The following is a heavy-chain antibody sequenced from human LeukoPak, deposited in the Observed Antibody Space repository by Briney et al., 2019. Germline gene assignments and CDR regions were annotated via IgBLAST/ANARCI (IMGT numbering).Heavy chain of an antibody. D-gene: IGHD3-9*01. V-gene: IGHV1-18*01. CDR3: ARDLYYDILTGYYNYYYYGMDV. CDR2: ISAYNGNT. Sequence: GASVKVSCKASGYTFTSYGISWVRQAPGQGLEWMGWISAYNGNTNYAQKLQGRVTMTTDTSTSTAYMELRSLRSDDTAVYYCARDLYYDILTGYYNYYYYGMDVWRQGTTVTVSS. J-gene: IGHJ6*02. CDR1: GYTFTSYG.